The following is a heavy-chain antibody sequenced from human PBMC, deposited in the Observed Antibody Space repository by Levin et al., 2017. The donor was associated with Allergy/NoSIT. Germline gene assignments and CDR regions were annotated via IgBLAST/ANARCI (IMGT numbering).Heavy chain of an antibody. CDR2: INHSGIT. V-gene: IGHV4-4*02. J-gene: IGHJ4*02. D-gene: IGHD2-21*01. Sequence: SQTLSLTCVVSGGSISSSDWWSWVRQPPGKGLEWIGEINHSGITNYNSPLQSRVTMSVDKSKNQCSLELSSVTAADTAIYDCARGADYTWGYWGQGTLVTVSS. CDR3: ARGADYTWGY. CDR1: GGSISSSDW.